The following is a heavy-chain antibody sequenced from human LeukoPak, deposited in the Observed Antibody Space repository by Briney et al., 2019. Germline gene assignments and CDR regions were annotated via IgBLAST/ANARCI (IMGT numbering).Heavy chain of an antibody. CDR1: GGSISSSSYY. CDR2: IYYSGST. J-gene: IGHJ5*02. CDR3: ARLELLEGWFDP. D-gene: IGHD1-7*01. Sequence: SETLSLTCTVSGGSISSSSYYWGWIRQPPGKGLEWIGSIYYSGSTYYNPPLKSRVTISVDTSKNQFSLKLSSVTAADTAVYYCARLELLEGWFDPWGQGTLVTVSS. V-gene: IGHV4-39*01.